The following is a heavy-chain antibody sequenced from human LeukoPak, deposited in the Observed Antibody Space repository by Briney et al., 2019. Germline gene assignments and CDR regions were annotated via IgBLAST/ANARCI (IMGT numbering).Heavy chain of an antibody. CDR3: ARGKGIAVSSFDY. Sequence: GASLRLSCAASGFTFSSYAMSWVRQAPGKGLEWVSGISGSGGSTYYADSVKGRFTISRDNSKNTLSLQMNSLRAEDTALYYCARGKGIAVSSFDYWGQGTLVTVSS. V-gene: IGHV3-23*01. J-gene: IGHJ4*02. D-gene: IGHD6-19*01. CDR1: GFTFSSYA. CDR2: ISGSGGST.